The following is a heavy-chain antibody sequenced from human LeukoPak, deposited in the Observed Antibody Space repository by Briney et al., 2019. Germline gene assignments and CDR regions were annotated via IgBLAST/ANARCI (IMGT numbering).Heavy chain of an antibody. CDR3: ARRGQWLVPSRDAYPDY. D-gene: IGHD6-19*01. J-gene: IGHJ4*02. V-gene: IGHV4-30-2*01. Sequence: PSETLSLTCTVSDDSISSGAYYWTWIRQPPGKGLEWIGYISHSGSTYYNPSLKSRVTISVDMSKNQFSLKLSSVTAADTAVYYCARRGQWLVPSRDAYPDYWGQGTLVTVSS. CDR2: ISHSGST. CDR1: DDSISSGAYY.